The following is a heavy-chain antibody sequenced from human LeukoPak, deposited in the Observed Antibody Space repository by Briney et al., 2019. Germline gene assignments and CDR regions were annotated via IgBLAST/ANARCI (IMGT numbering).Heavy chain of an antibody. CDR1: GFTFSSYA. D-gene: IGHD5-18*01. CDR3: AKGANTTMVTWYYYYYMDV. CDR2: ISGSGGST. J-gene: IGHJ6*03. Sequence: GGSLRLSCAASGFTFSSYAMSWVRQAPGKGLEWVSAISGSGGSTYYADSVKGRFTISRDNSKNTLYLQMNSLRAEDTAVYYCAKGANTTMVTWYYYYYMDVRGKGTTVTVSS. V-gene: IGHV3-23*01.